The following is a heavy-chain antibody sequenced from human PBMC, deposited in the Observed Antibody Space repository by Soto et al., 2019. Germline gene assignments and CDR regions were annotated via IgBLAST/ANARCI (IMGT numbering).Heavy chain of an antibody. V-gene: IGHV3-11*01. D-gene: IGHD3-9*01. CDR1: GFTFRDYD. CDR2: IGNSGRPI. CDR3: VRVGTYDVWTRSTYKWFDP. Sequence: GGSLRLSCVASGFTFRDYDMTWIRQPPGQGLECLSYIGNSGRPIHYADSVEGRFTISRDNAKTSLFLEMTSLRVEDTAVYYCVRVGTYDVWTRSTYKWFDPWGQGIQVTVSS. J-gene: IGHJ5*02.